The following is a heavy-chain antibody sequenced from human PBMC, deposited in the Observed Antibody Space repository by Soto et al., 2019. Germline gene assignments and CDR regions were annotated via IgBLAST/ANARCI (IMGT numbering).Heavy chain of an antibody. J-gene: IGHJ6*02. CDR2: IYSGGST. Sequence: PGGSLRLSCAASGFTVSSNYMSWVRQAPGKGLEWVSVIYSGGSTYYADSVKGRFTISRDNSKNTLYLQMNSLRAEDTAVYYCAGDWFYYDILTGYYKYYGMDVWGQGTTVTVSS. CDR3: AGDWFYYDILTGYYKYYGMDV. CDR1: GFTVSSNY. V-gene: IGHV3-53*01. D-gene: IGHD3-9*01.